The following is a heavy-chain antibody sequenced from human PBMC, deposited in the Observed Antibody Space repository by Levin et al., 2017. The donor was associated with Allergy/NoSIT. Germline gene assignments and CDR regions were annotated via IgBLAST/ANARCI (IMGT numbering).Heavy chain of an antibody. CDR3: ATISGSYSFDY. J-gene: IGHJ4*02. D-gene: IGHD1-26*01. V-gene: IGHV4-34*01. CDR2: INHSGST. Sequence: SETLSLTCAVYGGSFSGYYWSWIRQPPGKGLEWIGEINHSGSTNYNPSLKSRVTISVDTSKNQFSLKLSSVTAADTAVYYCATISGSYSFDYWGQGTLVTVSS. CDR1: GGSFSGYY.